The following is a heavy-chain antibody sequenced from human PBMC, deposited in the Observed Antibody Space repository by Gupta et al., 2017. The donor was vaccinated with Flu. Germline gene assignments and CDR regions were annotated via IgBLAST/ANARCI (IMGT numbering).Heavy chain of an antibody. Sequence: QITLKESGPTLVKPTQTLTLTCTFSGFSLSTSGVGVGWIRQPPGQALEWLALIYWNDDKRYSPSLKSRLTITKDTSKNQVVLTMTNMDPVDTATYYCAHRRSEGDIVVVPAAGGDRLGFDPWGQGTLVTVSS. CDR1: GFSLSTSGVG. J-gene: IGHJ5*02. CDR2: IYWNDDK. CDR3: AHRRSEGDIVVVPAAGGDRLGFDP. D-gene: IGHD2-2*01. V-gene: IGHV2-5*01.